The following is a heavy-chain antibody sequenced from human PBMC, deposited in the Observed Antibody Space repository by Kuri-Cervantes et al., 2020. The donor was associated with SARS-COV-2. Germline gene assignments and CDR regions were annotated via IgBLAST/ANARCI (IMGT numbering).Heavy chain of an antibody. J-gene: IGHJ6*03. CDR3: ARSQLLGYYYYMDV. CDR2: IYYSGNT. Sequence: ESLKISCAASGFTFSSYAMSWIRQPPGKGLEWIGYIYYSGNTNYNPSLQSRVTISEDTSKNQFFLRLRSVTTADTAVYYCARSQLLGYYYYMDVWGEGTTVTVSS. CDR1: GFTFSSYA. V-gene: IGHV4-59*01. D-gene: IGHD1-1*01.